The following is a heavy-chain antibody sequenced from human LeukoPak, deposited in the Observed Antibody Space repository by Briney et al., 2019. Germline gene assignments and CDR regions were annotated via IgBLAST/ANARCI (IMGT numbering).Heavy chain of an antibody. Sequence: ASVNVSCKASGYTFTSYFIHWVRQAPGQGLEWMGIINPSGGSTSFAQEFQGRVTMTRDTSTSTVYMELSSLRSEDTAIYYCARDQEAFDYWGQGTLVTVSS. CDR3: ARDQEAFDY. CDR2: INPSGGST. J-gene: IGHJ4*02. V-gene: IGHV1-46*01. CDR1: GYTFTSYF.